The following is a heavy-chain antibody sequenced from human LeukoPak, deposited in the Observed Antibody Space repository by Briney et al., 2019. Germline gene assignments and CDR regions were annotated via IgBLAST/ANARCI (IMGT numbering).Heavy chain of an antibody. CDR1: GYSISGGYY. V-gene: IGHV4-38-2*02. CDR3: AKLSGYSYGYGAFDI. D-gene: IGHD5-18*01. J-gene: IGHJ3*02. CDR2: IYHGGST. Sequence: PSQTLSLTCTVSGYSISGGYYWGWIRQPPGKGLEWIGTIYHGGSTYYNPSLKSRVTMSVDTSKNQFSLKLSSVTAADTAVYYCAKLSGYSYGYGAFDIWGQGTTVTVSS.